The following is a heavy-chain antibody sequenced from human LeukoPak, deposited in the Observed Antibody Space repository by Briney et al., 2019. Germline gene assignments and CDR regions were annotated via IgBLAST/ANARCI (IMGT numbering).Heavy chain of an antibody. V-gene: IGHV3-30*03. Sequence: GGSLRLSCAASGFTFSSYGMHWVRQAPGKGLEWVAVISYDGSYKYYRDSVKGRFTISRDNSKNTLYLQMNSLRAEDTAVYYCARQDYGDPRDAFDIWGQGTMVTVSS. J-gene: IGHJ3*02. CDR2: ISYDGSYK. CDR1: GFTFSSYG. D-gene: IGHD4-17*01. CDR3: ARQDYGDPRDAFDI.